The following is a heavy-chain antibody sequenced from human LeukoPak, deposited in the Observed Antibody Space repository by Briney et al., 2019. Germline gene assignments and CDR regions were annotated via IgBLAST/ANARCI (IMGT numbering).Heavy chain of an antibody. CDR1: GGSISSYY. D-gene: IGHD1-14*01. CDR2: IYYSGST. J-gene: IGHJ5*02. V-gene: IGHV4-59*12. Sequence: PSETLSLTCTVSGGSISSYYWNWIRQPPGKGLEWIGYIYYSGSTNYNPSLKSRVTISVDKSKNQFSLKLSSVTAADTAVYYCAREPGKGWFDPWGQGTLVTVSS. CDR3: AREPGKGWFDP.